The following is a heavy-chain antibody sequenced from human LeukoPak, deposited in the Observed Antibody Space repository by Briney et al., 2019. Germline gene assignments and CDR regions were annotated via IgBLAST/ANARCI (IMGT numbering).Heavy chain of an antibody. V-gene: IGHV3-23*01. J-gene: IGHJ4*02. CDR1: GFTFSTYA. CDR3: ARVKRDCSGGSCYSYDY. CDR2: ISGSGGST. Sequence: GGSLRLSCAASGFTFSTYAMSWVRQAPGKGLEWVSAISGSGGSTYYADSVRGRFTISRDNSKNTLYLQMNSLRAEDTAVYYCARVKRDCSGGSCYSYDYWGQGTLVTVSS. D-gene: IGHD2-15*01.